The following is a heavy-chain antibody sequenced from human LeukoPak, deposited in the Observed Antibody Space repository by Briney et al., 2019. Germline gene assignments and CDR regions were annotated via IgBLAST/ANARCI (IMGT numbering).Heavy chain of an antibody. CDR1: GFSFSSFA. Sequence: GGSLRLSCAASGFSFSSFAMTWVRQAPGKGMEWVSSITGGHYATYNTDSVKGRFTISRDNAKNTLYLQMNSLRADDTAIYYCTKDPNGDYIGAFDPWGQGTLVTVSS. CDR2: ITGGHYAT. CDR3: TKDPNGDYIGAFDP. D-gene: IGHD4-17*01. V-gene: IGHV3-23*01. J-gene: IGHJ5*02.